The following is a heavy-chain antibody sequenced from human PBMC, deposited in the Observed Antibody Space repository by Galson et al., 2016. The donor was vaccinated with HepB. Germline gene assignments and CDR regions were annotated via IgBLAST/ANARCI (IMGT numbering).Heavy chain of an antibody. CDR1: SSNY. CDR3: ASLRWELLVTRTKPFEI. J-gene: IGHJ3*02. Sequence: SLRLSCAASSNYMGWVRQAPGKGLEWVSVLYSAGSTYYADSVKGRFTISSDNSKNTLYLQMNNVRAEDTAIYYCASLRWELLVTRTKPFEIWSQGTMVTVSS. CDR2: LYSAGST. D-gene: IGHD1-26*01. V-gene: IGHV3-53*01.